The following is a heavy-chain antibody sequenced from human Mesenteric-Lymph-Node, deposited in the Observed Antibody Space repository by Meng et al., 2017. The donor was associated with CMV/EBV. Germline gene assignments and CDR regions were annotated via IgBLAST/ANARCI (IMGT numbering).Heavy chain of an antibody. J-gene: IGHJ6*02. V-gene: IGHV4-59*01. D-gene: IGHD1-26*01. CDR1: GGSINGYY. Sequence: SETLSLTCTVSGGSINGYYWSWIRQTPGKGLEWIGYINDRGSTNYNPPLKSRLTISVDTSKNQFSLKLRSVTAADTARYYCGRDLVTDYYYGVDVWGQGTTVTVSS. CDR2: INDRGST. CDR3: GRDLVTDYYYGVDV.